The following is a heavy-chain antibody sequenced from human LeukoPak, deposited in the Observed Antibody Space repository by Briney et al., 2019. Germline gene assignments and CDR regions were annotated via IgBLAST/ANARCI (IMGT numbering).Heavy chain of an antibody. Sequence: TETLSLTCTVSGGSISSYYWSWIRQPPGKGLEWIGYIYYSGSTNYNPSLKGRVTISVDTSKNQFSLKLSSVTAADTAVYYCARDVGAARFDYWGQGTLVTVSS. CDR1: GGSISSYY. V-gene: IGHV4-59*01. CDR3: ARDVGAARFDY. J-gene: IGHJ4*02. D-gene: IGHD6-6*01. CDR2: IYYSGST.